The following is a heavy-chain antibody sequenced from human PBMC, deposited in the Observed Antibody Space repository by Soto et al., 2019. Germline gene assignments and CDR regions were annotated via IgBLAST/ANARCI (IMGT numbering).Heavy chain of an antibody. CDR3: ARHPVGSSLYS. D-gene: IGHD6-25*01. V-gene: IGHV5-10-1*01. CDR1: GYSFTSYW. Sequence: GESLKISCKGSGYSFTSYWISWVRQMPGKGLEWMGNIDPSDSYTNYNPSFRGHVTISADMSISTAYLQWSSLNASDTAMYYCARHPVGSSLYSWGQGTLVTVSS. CDR2: IDPSDSYT. J-gene: IGHJ4*02.